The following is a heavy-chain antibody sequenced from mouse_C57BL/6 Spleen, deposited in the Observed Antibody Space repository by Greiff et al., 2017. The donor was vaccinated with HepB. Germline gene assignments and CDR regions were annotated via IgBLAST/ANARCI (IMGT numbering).Heavy chain of an antibody. D-gene: IGHD2-3*01. J-gene: IGHJ4*01. CDR1: GFTFSDYG. V-gene: IGHV5-17*01. CDR3: ASPSIYDGYYLYAMDY. Sequence: EVKLVESGGGLVKPGGSLKLSCAASGFTFSDYGMHWVRQAPEKGLEWVAYISSGSSTIYYADTVKGRFTISRDNAKNTLFLQMTSLRSEDTAMYYCASPSIYDGYYLYAMDYWGQGTSVTVSS. CDR2: ISSGSSTI.